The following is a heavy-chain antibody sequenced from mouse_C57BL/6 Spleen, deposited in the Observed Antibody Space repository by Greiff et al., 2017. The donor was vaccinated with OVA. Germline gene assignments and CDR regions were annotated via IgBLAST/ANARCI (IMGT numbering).Heavy chain of an antibody. CDR2: IGPSDSYT. V-gene: IGHV1-69*01. CDR3: ARGDGYFYAMDY. D-gene: IGHD2-3*01. Sequence: VQLQQPGAELVMPGASVKLSCKASGYTFTSYWMHWVKQRPGQGLEWIGEIGPSDSYTNYNQKFKGKSTLTVDKSSSTAYMQLSSLTSEDSAVYYCARGDGYFYAMDYWGQGTSVTVSS. CDR1: GYTFTSYW. J-gene: IGHJ4*01.